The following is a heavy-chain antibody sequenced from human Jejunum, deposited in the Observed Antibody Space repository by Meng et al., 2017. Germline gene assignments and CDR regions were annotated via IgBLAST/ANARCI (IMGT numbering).Heavy chain of an antibody. CDR3: ARAKVTPMGYWFDP. D-gene: IGHD2-21*02. J-gene: IGHJ5*02. Sequence: QLQLQESGPGRVKPSETLSRTCTVSGASISGSRYNWGWIRQSPGKGLEWIGNIYYSGSTDYNPSLESRVTISVDTSKNQFSLNLRSVAAADTAVYYCARAKVTPMGYWFDPWGQGTLVTVSS. CDR1: GASISGSRYN. V-gene: IGHV4-39*01. CDR2: IYYSGST.